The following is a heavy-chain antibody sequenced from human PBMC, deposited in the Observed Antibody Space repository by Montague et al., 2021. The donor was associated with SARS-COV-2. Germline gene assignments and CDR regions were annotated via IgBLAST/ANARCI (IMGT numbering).Heavy chain of an antibody. D-gene: IGHD3-10*01. J-gene: IGHJ6*03. CDR3: ARPGDGWVPSPILGVGPYYSYYYMDV. Sequence: SETLSLTCAVHGGSFSTYSWNWIRQPPGKGLEWIGEIYHGGSTNYNPSLKSRVTISADTSKNQFSLKLTSVAAADTAVYYCARPGDGWVPSPILGVGPYYSYYYMDVWGKGTTVTVSS. CDR1: GGSFSTYS. V-gene: IGHV4-34*01. CDR2: IYHGGST.